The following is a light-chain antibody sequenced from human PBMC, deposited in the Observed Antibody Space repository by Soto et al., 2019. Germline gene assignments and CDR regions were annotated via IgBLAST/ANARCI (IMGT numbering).Light chain of an antibody. CDR3: QQSNNWPYT. V-gene: IGKV3-15*01. J-gene: IGKJ2*01. Sequence: EIVMTQSPGTLSVSPGERATLSCRASQSVSHNLAWYQQKPGQAPRHLFYGASTRATGIPARFSGSGSGTDFTLTISSLQSEDLAVYYCQQSNNWPYTFGQGTKLEIK. CDR1: QSVSHN. CDR2: GAS.